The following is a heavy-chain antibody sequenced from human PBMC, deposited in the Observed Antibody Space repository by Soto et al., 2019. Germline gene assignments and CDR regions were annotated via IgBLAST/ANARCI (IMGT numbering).Heavy chain of an antibody. CDR2: IYWDDDK. J-gene: IGHJ5*02. Sequence: QITLKESGPTLVKPTQTLTLTCTFSGLSLSTSGEAVGWIRQHPGKALEWLALIYWDDDKRYNPTLKTRLTITTDTSKNQVVLALTTMDPVDTATYYCAHYVSSSPAGWFDPWGQGILVTVSS. CDR1: GLSLSTSGEA. CDR3: AHYVSSSPAGWFDP. V-gene: IGHV2-5*02. D-gene: IGHD3-10*02.